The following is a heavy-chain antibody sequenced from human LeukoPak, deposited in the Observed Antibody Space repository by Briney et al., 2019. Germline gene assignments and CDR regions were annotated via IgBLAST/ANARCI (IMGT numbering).Heavy chain of an antibody. Sequence: GGSLRLSCAASGFTFSSYAMSWVRQAPGKGLEWVSGISGSGDSTYYADSVKGRFTISRDNSKNTLYLQMNSLRAEDTAVYYCAKHTRWLGKNYFDYWGQGTLVTVSS. J-gene: IGHJ4*02. CDR3: AKHTRWLGKNYFDY. CDR2: ISGSGDST. D-gene: IGHD6-19*01. V-gene: IGHV3-23*01. CDR1: GFTFSSYA.